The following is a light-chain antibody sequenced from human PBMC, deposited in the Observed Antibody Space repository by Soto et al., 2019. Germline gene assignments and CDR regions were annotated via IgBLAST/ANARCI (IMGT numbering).Light chain of an antibody. J-gene: IGLJ1*01. V-gene: IGLV2-11*01. CDR1: NSDVGAYKF. CDR3: CSYAGSYTWV. CDR2: DVT. Sequence: QSVLTQPRSVSGSPGQSVTISCTGSNSDVGAYKFVSWLQHNPGEAPKVMIYDVTQRPSGVPDRFSGTKSGNTASLTISGPQAEDEADYYCCSYAGSYTWVFGSGTKVTVL.